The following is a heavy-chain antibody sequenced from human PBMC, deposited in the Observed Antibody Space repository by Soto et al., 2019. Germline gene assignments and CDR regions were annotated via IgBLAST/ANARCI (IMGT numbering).Heavy chain of an antibody. D-gene: IGHD5-18*01. J-gene: IGHJ6*02. CDR1: AYTFTSYG. Sequence: QVQLVQSGPEVKKPGASVKVSCKASAYTFTSYGISWVRQAPGQGLEWMGWISGYNGQTNYAQKFRGRVTITTDTSTSIAHMDRRSRRSDDTAMYYCARDGRKQLWVEGRNAMDVWGQGTTVTVSS. CDR2: ISGYNGQT. V-gene: IGHV1-18*01. CDR3: ARDGRKQLWVEGRNAMDV.